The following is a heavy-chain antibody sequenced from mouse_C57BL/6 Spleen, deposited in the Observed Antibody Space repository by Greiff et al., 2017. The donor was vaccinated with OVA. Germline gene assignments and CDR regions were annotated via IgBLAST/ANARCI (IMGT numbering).Heavy chain of an antibody. CDR2: ISSGGSYT. V-gene: IGHV5-6*01. CDR3: ARHGDDGYYVDAMDY. CDR1: GFTFSSYG. D-gene: IGHD2-3*01. Sequence: EVKLMESWGDLVKPGGSLKLSCAASGFTFSSYGMSWVRQTPDKRLEWVATISSGGSYTYYPDSVKGRFTISRDNAKNTLYLQMSSLKSEDTAMYYCARHGDDGYYVDAMDYWGQGTSVTVSS. J-gene: IGHJ4*01.